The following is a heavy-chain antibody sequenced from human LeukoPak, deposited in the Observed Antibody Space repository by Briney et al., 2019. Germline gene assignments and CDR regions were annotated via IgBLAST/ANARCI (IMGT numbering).Heavy chain of an antibody. J-gene: IGHJ5*02. CDR1: GYTFTSYA. Sequence: GASVKVSCKASGYTFTSYAMHWVRQAPGQRLEWMGWINAGNGNTKYSQKFQGRVTITRDTSASTVYMELSSLRSEDTAVYYCARVPPITINWFDPWGQGTLVAVSS. CDR3: ARVPPITINWFDP. V-gene: IGHV1-3*01. D-gene: IGHD3-9*01. CDR2: INAGNGNT.